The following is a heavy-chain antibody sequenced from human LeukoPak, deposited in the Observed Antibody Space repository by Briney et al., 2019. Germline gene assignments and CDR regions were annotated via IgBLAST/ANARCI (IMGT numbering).Heavy chain of an antibody. Sequence: PGGSLRLSRDGSGFSFSSTWMYWVRQVPEKGLVWVSRINSDGDTINYADSVRGRFTVSRDNAKKTLYLQMNSLRVEDTAVYYCERGQSYMDVWGKGTPVTVFS. V-gene: IGHV3-74*01. CDR2: INSDGDTI. CDR1: GFSFSSTW. CDR3: ERGQSYMDV. J-gene: IGHJ6*03.